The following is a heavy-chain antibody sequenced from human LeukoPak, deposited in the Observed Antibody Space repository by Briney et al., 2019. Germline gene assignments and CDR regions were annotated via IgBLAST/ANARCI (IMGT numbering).Heavy chain of an antibody. CDR1: GFTFSSYA. CDR2: ISSNGGST. V-gene: IGHV3-64*01. CDR3: ARVQRSYDFWSGYRDY. Sequence: GGSLRLSCAASGFTFSSYAMHWVRQAPGKGLEYVSAISSNGGSTYYANSVKGRFTISRDNSKNTLYLQMGSLRAEDMAVYYCARVQRSYDFWSGYRDYWGQGTLVTVPS. J-gene: IGHJ4*02. D-gene: IGHD3-3*01.